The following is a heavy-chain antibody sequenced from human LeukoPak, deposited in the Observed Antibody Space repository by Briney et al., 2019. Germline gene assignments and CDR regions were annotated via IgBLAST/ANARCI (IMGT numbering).Heavy chain of an antibody. Sequence: SETLSLTCAVYGGSFSGYYWSWLRQPPGKGLEWIGEINHSGSTNYNPSLKSRVTISVDTSKNQFSLKLSSVTAADTAVYYCARGNAGYYYYGMDVWGQGTTVTASS. CDR2: INHSGST. CDR3: ARGNAGYYYYGMDV. V-gene: IGHV4-34*01. CDR1: GGSFSGYY. J-gene: IGHJ6*02.